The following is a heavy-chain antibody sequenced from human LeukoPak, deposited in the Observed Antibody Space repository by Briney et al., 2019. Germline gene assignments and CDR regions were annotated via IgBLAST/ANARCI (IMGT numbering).Heavy chain of an antibody. Sequence: SETLSLTCAVYGGSFSGYYWSWIRQPPGKGLEWIGEINHSGSTNYNPSLKSRVTMSVDTPKNQFSLKLSSVTAADTAVYYCARDFGGDYVGDWFDPWGQGTLVTVSS. CDR2: INHSGST. V-gene: IGHV4-34*01. CDR1: GGSFSGYY. CDR3: ARDFGGDYVGDWFDP. D-gene: IGHD4-17*01. J-gene: IGHJ5*02.